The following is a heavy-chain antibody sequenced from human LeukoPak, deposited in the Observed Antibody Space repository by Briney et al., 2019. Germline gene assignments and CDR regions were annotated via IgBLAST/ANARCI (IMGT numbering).Heavy chain of an antibody. D-gene: IGHD7-27*01. Sequence: GSLRLTYAASGFTISSNYLSWVRQAPGKGLVWISALHSGGHTFYADSVRGRFTISRDISKNTLYLQMNDLGAEDTALYYCVRGLSGVSSWYFDLWGRGTLVSVSS. CDR3: VRGLSGVSSWYFDL. CDR1: GFTISSNY. J-gene: IGHJ2*01. V-gene: IGHV3-53*01. CDR2: LHSGGHT.